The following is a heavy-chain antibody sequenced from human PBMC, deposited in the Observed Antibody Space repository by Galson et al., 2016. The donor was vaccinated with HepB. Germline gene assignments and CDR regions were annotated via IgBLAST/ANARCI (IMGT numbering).Heavy chain of an antibody. J-gene: IGHJ4*02. V-gene: IGHV3-7*04. Sequence: SLRLSCAASGFIFSRYWMPWVRQAPGRGLEWVANINPDGSVRYYVDSVKGRFTISRDNAKSSVYLQMNSLRAEDTAVYYCARAIGAADAYWGQGTLVIVSS. CDR1: GFIFSRYW. CDR2: INPDGSVR. D-gene: IGHD6-13*01. CDR3: ARAIGAADAY.